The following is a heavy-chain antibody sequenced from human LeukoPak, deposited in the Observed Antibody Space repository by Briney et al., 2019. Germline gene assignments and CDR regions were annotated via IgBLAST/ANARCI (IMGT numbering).Heavy chain of an antibody. V-gene: IGHV4-59*01. J-gene: IGHJ6*03. CDR3: ARTPYYYYMDV. CDR1: GDGISSYY. CDR2: IYNSEST. Sequence: PSETLSLTCTVSGDGISSYYWSWIRQPPGKGLEWIGYIYNSESTNYNPSLKSRLTISVDTSKNQFSLKLSSVTAAVSAVYYCARTPYYYYMDVWGKGTTVTVSS.